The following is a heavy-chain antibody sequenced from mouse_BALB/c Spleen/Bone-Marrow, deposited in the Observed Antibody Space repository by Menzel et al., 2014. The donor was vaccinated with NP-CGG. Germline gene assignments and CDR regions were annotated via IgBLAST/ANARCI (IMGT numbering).Heavy chain of an antibody. CDR2: IYYSGTI. CDR1: GISITTGNYR. CDR3: ARYDGYYFDY. V-gene: IGHV3-5*02. D-gene: IGHD2-3*01. Sequence: VQLKDSGPGLVKPSQTVSLPCTVTGISITTGNYRWNWIRQFPGNKLEWIGYIYYSGTITYNPSLTSRTTITRDTSKNQSFLEMNSLTAEDTATYYCARYDGYYFDYWGQGTTLTVSS. J-gene: IGHJ2*01.